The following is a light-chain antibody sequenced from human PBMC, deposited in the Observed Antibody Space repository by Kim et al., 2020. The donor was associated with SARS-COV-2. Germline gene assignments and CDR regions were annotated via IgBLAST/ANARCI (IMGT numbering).Light chain of an antibody. V-gene: IGLV3-19*01. CDR3: NSRDSNDNVV. J-gene: IGLJ2*01. Sequence: SSELTQDPAVSVDLGQTVRITCQGDSLRSYYATWYQQNPGQAPILVIYGKNNPPSGIPDRFSGFSSGNTASLTITGTQADDEADYCCNSRDSNDNVVFGGGTKLTVL. CDR1: SLRSYY. CDR2: GKN.